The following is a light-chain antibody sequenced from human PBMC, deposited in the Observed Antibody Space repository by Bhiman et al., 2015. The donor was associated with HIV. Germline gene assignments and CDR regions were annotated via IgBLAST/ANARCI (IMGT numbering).Light chain of an antibody. V-gene: IGLV2-14*03. CDR2: DVS. J-gene: IGLJ1*01. CDR3: SSYTSSTTYV. Sequence: QSALTQPASVSGSPGQSITISCTGTSSDVGGYNYVSWYQHHPGKAPKLLIFDVSKRPSGVSNRFSGSQSGNTASLSISGLQAEDEADYYCSSYTSSTTYVFGTGTKVSVL. CDR1: SSDVGGYNY.